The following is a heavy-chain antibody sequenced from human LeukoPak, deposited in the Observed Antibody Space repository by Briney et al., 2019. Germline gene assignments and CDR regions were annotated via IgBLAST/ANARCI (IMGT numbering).Heavy chain of an antibody. V-gene: IGHV1-69*04. J-gene: IGHJ4*02. CDR1: GGTFSSYA. CDR2: IIPILGIA. D-gene: IGHD2-15*01. CDR3: ARDCGVHSGGSCYERWEFDY. Sequence: SVKVSCKASGGTFSSYAISWVRQAPGQGLEWMGRIIPILGIANYAQKFQGRVMITADKSTSTAYMELSSLRSEDTAVYYCARDCGVHSGGSCYERWEFDYWGQGTLVTVSS.